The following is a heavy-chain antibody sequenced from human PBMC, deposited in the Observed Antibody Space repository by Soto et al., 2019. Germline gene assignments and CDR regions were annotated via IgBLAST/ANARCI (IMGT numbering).Heavy chain of an antibody. Sequence: SSETLSLTCTVSGGSISSYYWSWIRQPPGKGLEWIGYIYYSGSTNYNPSLKSRVTISVDTSKNQFSLKLSSVTAADTAVYYCARDRTTDSSGYYRAYYFDYWGQGTLVTVSS. CDR2: IYYSGST. CDR1: GGSISSYY. CDR3: ARDRTTDSSGYYRAYYFDY. D-gene: IGHD3-22*01. J-gene: IGHJ4*02. V-gene: IGHV4-59*01.